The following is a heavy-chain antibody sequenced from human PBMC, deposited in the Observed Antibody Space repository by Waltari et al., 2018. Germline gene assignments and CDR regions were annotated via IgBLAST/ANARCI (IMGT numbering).Heavy chain of an antibody. J-gene: IGHJ4*02. CDR2: INTDGSST. D-gene: IGHD1-26*01. CDR3: ARVFRRSGSYYDY. V-gene: IGHV3-74*01. Sequence: EVQLVESGGGLVQPGGSLRLSCAASGFTFSSYWMHWVRQAPGKGLVWVSRINTDGSSTSYADSVKGRFTISRDNTKNTLYLQMNSLRAEDTAVYYCARVFRRSGSYYDYWGQGTLVTVSS. CDR1: GFTFSSYW.